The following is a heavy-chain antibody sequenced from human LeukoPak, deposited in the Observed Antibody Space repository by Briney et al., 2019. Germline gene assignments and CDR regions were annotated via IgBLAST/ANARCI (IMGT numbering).Heavy chain of an antibody. CDR1: GGTFSSYA. D-gene: IGHD3-22*01. J-gene: IGHJ4*02. Sequence: GASVKVSCKASGGTFSSYAISWVRQAPGQGLEWMGGIIPIFGTANYAQKFQGRVTITTDESTSTAYMELSSLRSEDTAVYYCARGTIYYDSSGYYRFDYWGQGTLVTVSS. CDR2: IIPIFGTA. V-gene: IGHV1-69*05. CDR3: ARGTIYYDSSGYYRFDY.